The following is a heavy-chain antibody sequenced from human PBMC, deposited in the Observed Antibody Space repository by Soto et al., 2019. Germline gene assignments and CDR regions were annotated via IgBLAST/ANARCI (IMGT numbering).Heavy chain of an antibody. V-gene: IGHV4-34*01. Sequence: SETLSLTCAVYGGSFSGYYWSWLRQPPGKGLEWIGEINHRGSTNYNPSLKSRATISVDTSKNQFSLKLSSVTAADTAVYYCARIVVVPAAIRGYYYYGMDVWGQGTTVTVSS. J-gene: IGHJ6*02. D-gene: IGHD2-2*02. CDR3: ARIVVVPAAIRGYYYYGMDV. CDR1: GGSFSGYY. CDR2: INHRGST.